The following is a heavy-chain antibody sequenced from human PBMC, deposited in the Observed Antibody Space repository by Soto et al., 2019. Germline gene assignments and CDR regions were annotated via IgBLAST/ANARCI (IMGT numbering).Heavy chain of an antibody. CDR1: GFTFSTYG. CDR2: MSYDGTKQ. V-gene: IGHV3-30*03. D-gene: IGHD2-21*01. CDR3: ARESQMGIDPPVFDY. J-gene: IGHJ4*02. Sequence: PGGSLRLSCAASGFTFSTYGMHWVRQAPGKGLEWVAAMSYDGTKQYYVDSVKGRFTISRDNSRNTLFLQLNSLRDEDTAVFYCARESQMGIDPPVFDYWGQGTLVTVSS.